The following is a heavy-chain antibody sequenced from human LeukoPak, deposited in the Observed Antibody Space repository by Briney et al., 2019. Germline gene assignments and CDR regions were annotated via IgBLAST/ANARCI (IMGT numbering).Heavy chain of an antibody. Sequence: GESLKISCKGSGYSFTSYWIGWVRQMPGKGLEWMGIIYPGDSDTRYSPSFQGQVTISADKSISTAYLQWSSLKASDTAMYYCARRVADSFGPIYYFDYWGQGTLVTVSS. CDR1: GYSFTSYW. V-gene: IGHV5-51*01. D-gene: IGHD2-15*01. CDR2: IYPGDSDT. J-gene: IGHJ4*02. CDR3: ARRVADSFGPIYYFDY.